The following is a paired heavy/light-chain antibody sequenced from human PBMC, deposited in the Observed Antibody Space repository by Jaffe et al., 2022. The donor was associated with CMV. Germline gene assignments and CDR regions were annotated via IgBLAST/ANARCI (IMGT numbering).Heavy chain of an antibody. J-gene: IGHJ6*03. V-gene: IGHV4-59*08. CDR3: ARRGFCSSSGCPVYYYYYMDV. D-gene: IGHD2-2*01. Sequence: QVQLQESGPGLVKPSETLSLTCTVSGGSISSYYWSWIRQPPGKGLEWIGYISYSGSTNYNPSLKSRVTISVHMSKNQFSLKLSSVTAADTAVYYCARRGFCSSSGCPVYYYYYMDVWGKGTTVTVSS. CDR1: GGSISSYY. CDR2: ISYSGST.
Light chain of an antibody. Sequence: EIVLTQSPATLSLSPGERATLSCRASQSVSSYLAWYQQKPGQAPRLLIYDASNRATGIPARFSGSGSGTDFTLTISSLEPEDFAVYYCQQRSNWHTFGQGTKLEIK. CDR1: QSVSSY. CDR2: DAS. CDR3: QQRSNWHT. J-gene: IGKJ2*01. V-gene: IGKV3-11*01.